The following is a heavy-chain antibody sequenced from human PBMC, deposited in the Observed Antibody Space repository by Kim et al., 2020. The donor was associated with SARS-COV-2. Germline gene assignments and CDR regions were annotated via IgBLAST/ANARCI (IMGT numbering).Heavy chain of an antibody. CDR2: ISGRGTII. CDR1: GFTFSDYY. V-gene: IGHV3-11*01. CDR3: ARGGEILWRY. D-gene: IGHD3-16*01. J-gene: IGHJ4*02. Sequence: GGSLRLSCAASGFTFSDYYMTWIRQAPGKGPEWVSHISGRGTIIYYGESVKGRFTISRDNTRNSLYLQMNSLRAEDTAVYFCARGGEILWRYWGQGTQVTVSA.